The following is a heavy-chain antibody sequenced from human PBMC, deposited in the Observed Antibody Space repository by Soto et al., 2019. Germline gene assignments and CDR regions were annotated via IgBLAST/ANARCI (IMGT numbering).Heavy chain of an antibody. D-gene: IGHD2-15*01. V-gene: IGHV1-69*01. J-gene: IGHJ1*01. CDR2: IIPAFGPA. CDR1: GGTFSSFD. CDR3: ARSGPSCNGGSCYFQY. Sequence: QVQLVQSGAEVKKPGSSVKVSCKVSGGTFSSFDISWLRQAPGQRLEWMGGIIPAFGPANYAPKCYGTVSITADDAATTVYLELRSLRSDDTGVYHCARSGPSCNGGSCYFQYWGQGTLVT.